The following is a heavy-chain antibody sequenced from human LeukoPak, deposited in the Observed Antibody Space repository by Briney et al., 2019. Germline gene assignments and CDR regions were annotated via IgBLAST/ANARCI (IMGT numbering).Heavy chain of an antibody. V-gene: IGHV1-69*13. CDR1: GYTFTSYG. CDR2: IIPIFGTA. CDR3: ARDSSVSSGYYSSWFDP. D-gene: IGHD3-22*01. Sequence: SVKVSCKASGYTFTSYGISWVRQAPGQGLEWMGWIIPIFGTANYAQKFQGRVTITADESTSTAYMELSSLRSEDTAVYYCARDSSVSSGYYSSWFDPWGQGTLVTVSS. J-gene: IGHJ5*02.